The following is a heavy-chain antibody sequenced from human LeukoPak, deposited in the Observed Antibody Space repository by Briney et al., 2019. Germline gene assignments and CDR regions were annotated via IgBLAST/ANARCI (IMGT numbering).Heavy chain of an antibody. D-gene: IGHD6-6*01. J-gene: IGHJ4*02. CDR3: ARGVYSSSLYFDY. CDR1: GFTFSSYW. Sequence: PGGSLRLSWAASGFTFSSYWMHWVRQAPGKGLVWVSRINSDGSSTSYADSVKGRFTISRDNAKNTLYLQMNSLRAEDTAVYYCARGVYSSSLYFDYWGQGTLVTVSS. V-gene: IGHV3-74*01. CDR2: INSDGSST.